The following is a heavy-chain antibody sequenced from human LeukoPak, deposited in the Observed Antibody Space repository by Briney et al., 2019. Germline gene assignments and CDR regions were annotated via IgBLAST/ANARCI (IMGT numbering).Heavy chain of an antibody. V-gene: IGHV3-30*18. CDR3: AKDGEMGATIYYYMDV. J-gene: IGHJ6*03. Sequence: GGSLRLSCAASGFTFSSCEMNWVRQAPGKGLEWVAVISYDGSNKYYADSVKGRFTISRDNSKNTLYLQMNSLRAEDTAVYYCAKDGEMGATIYYYMDVWGKGTTVTVSS. CDR2: ISYDGSNK. D-gene: IGHD1-26*01. CDR1: GFTFSSCE.